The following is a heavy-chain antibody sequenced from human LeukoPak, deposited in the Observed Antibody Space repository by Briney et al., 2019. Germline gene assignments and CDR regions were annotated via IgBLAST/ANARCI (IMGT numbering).Heavy chain of an antibody. V-gene: IGHV1-18*01. CDR3: ARGAVYSSSWYWGNWFDP. D-gene: IGHD6-13*01. Sequence: GASVKVSCKASGYTFTSYGISWVRQAPGQGLEWMGWISAYDGNTNYAQKLQGRVTMTTDTSTSTAYMELRSLRSDDTAVYYCARGAVYSSSWYWGNWFDPWGQGTLDTVSS. CDR1: GYTFTSYG. CDR2: ISAYDGNT. J-gene: IGHJ5*02.